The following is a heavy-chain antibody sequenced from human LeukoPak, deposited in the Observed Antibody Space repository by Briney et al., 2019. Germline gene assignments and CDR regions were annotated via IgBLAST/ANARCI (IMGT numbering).Heavy chain of an antibody. Sequence: GGSLRLSCAASGFTFSIYWMNWVRQAPGKGLEWVASIKQDGSEKYYVDSVKGRFTTSRDNAKNSLYLQMNSLRAEDTAVYYCARDRGYYDSSGYTPIDYWGQGTLVTVSS. D-gene: IGHD3-22*01. CDR2: IKQDGSEK. V-gene: IGHV3-7*01. J-gene: IGHJ4*02. CDR3: ARDRGYYDSSGYTPIDY. CDR1: GFTFSIYW.